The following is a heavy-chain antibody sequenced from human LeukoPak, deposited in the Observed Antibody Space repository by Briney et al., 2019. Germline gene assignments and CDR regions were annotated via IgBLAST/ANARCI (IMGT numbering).Heavy chain of an antibody. D-gene: IGHD2-2*01. CDR3: ARGYCSSTSCPSAY. J-gene: IGHJ4*02. CDR2: ISSGTSYI. V-gene: IGHV3-21*01. CDR1: GFTFSTYS. Sequence: GGSLRLSCAASGFTFSTYSMNWVRQAPGKGLEWVSSISSGTSYIYYADSVKGRFTISRDNANNSMYLQMNSLRAEDTAVYYCARGYCSSTSCPSAYWNRRSLVTVSS.